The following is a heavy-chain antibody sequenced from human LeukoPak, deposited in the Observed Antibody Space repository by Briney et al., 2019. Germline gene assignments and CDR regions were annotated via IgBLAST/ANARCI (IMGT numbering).Heavy chain of an antibody. J-gene: IGHJ5*02. CDR3: ARDFNYDILTGYVSGFDP. V-gene: IGHV4-39*07. D-gene: IGHD3-9*01. CDR1: GGSISSSSYY. Sequence: PSETLSLTCTVSGGSISSSSYYWGWFRQPPGKGLEWIGVIFYSGSTYYNPSLKSRVTMSVDTSKNQFSLNLRSVTAADTAVYYCARDFNYDILTGYVSGFDPWGQGTLVTVSS. CDR2: IFYSGST.